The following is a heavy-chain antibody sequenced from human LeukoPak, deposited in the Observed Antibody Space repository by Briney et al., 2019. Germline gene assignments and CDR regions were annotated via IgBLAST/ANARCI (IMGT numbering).Heavy chain of an antibody. CDR3: ARVETTVTTLDY. D-gene: IGHD4-17*01. CDR2: ISGGTT. J-gene: IGHJ4*02. Sequence: GGSLRLSCAASGFTFSSYAMSWVRQAPGKGLEWVSTISGGTTYYADSVKGRFTISRDNSKNTLCLQMNSLRAEDTAVYYCARVETTVTTLDYWGQGTLVTVSS. CDR1: GFTFSSYA. V-gene: IGHV3-23*01.